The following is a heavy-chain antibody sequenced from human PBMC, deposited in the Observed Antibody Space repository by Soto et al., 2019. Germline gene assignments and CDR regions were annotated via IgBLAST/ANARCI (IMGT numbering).Heavy chain of an antibody. CDR1: VGSITPYY. CDR3: ARVAYGNYALYYFDS. J-gene: IGHJ4*02. D-gene: IGHD4-17*01. V-gene: IGHV4-59*01. Sequence: SETLSLTCTVSVGSITPYYWGWVRQPPGKGLDWIGHIYYTGSIYYNPALESRVALSVDTSEKRFSLKLNSVTAADSALYFCARVAYGNYALYYFDSWGQGSLVTV. CDR2: IYYTGSI.